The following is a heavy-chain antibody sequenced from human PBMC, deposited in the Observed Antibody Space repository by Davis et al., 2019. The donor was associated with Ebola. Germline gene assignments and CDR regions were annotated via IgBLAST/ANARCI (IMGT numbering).Heavy chain of an antibody. V-gene: IGHV3-11*04. CDR1: GFTFSDYY. J-gene: IGHJ5*02. CDR3: ARDGPAARGFDH. D-gene: IGHD2-2*01. Sequence: GESLKISCAASGFTFSDYYMSWIRQAPGKGLEWVSYISGSGSTIYYADSVKGRFTISRDNAKNTVYLQMNSLRAEDTAVYYCARDGPAARGFDHWGRGTLVTVSS. CDR2: ISGSGSTI.